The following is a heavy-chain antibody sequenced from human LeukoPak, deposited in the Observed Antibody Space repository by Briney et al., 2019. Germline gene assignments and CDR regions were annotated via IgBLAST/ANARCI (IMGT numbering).Heavy chain of an antibody. D-gene: IGHD3-22*01. V-gene: IGHV4-59*01. J-gene: IGHJ4*02. CDR3: ARHRGSGYPYFDY. CDR2: IYYTGST. CDR1: GGPINNYY. Sequence: KPSETLSLTCTVSGGPINNYYWSWIRQPPGKGLEWIGYIYYTGSTNYNPSLKSRVTISVDTSKSHFSLKMSTLTAADTAVYYCARHRGSGYPYFDYWGQGTLVTVSS.